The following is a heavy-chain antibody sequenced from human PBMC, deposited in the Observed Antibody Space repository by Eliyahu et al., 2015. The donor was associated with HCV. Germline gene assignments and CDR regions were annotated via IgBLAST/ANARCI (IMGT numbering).Heavy chain of an antibody. D-gene: IGHD3-10*01. CDR1: EYTFTGFY. CDR3: ARERSTMADY. J-gene: IGHJ4*02. CDR2: INPNSGGT. Sequence: QVXLVQSGAEVKKPGASVKVSXRASEYTFTGFYLQWVRQAPGQGLEWMGWINPNSGGTKYAQKFQGRVTMTRDTSINTAYMELSRLRSDDTAVYYCARERSTMADYWGQGTLVTVSS. V-gene: IGHV1-2*02.